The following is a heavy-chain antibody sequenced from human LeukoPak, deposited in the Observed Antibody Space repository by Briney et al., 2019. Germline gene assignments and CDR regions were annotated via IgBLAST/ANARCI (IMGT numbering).Heavy chain of an antibody. V-gene: IGHV1-2*02. CDR3: AREGGYYDSSGNSLDY. CDR2: INPNSGGT. J-gene: IGHJ4*02. Sequence: AASVKVSCKASGYTFTGYYMHWVRQAPGQGLEWMGWINPNSGGTNYAQKFQGRVTMTRDTSTSTVYMELSSLRSEDTAVYYCAREGGYYDSSGNSLDYWGQGTLVTVSS. CDR1: GYTFTGYY. D-gene: IGHD3-22*01.